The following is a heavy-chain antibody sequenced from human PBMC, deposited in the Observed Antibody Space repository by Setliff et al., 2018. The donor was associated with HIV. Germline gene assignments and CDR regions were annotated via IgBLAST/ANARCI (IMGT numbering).Heavy chain of an antibody. CDR2: ISGSGDNI. Sequence: PGGSLRLSCAASGFTFNNHAMSWVRQAPGKGLEWVSAISGSGDNIYYADSVKGRFTISRDNSKNTLYLQMNSLRAEDTAVYYCAKDRRGYSAYWGQGTLVTVSS. CDR1: GFTFNNHA. V-gene: IGHV3-23*01. CDR3: AKDRRGYSAY. J-gene: IGHJ4*02.